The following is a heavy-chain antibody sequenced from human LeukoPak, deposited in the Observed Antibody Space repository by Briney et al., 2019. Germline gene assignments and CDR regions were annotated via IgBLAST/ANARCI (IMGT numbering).Heavy chain of an antibody. Sequence: SGPTLVNPTQTLTLTCTFSGFSLSTSGVGVGWMRQTPGKALEWLALIYWDDDKRYSPSLKSRLTITKDTSKNQVVLTMTNMDPVDTATYYCAHVPDGYSSGWYVRYWGQGTLVTVSS. CDR2: IYWDDDK. CDR1: GFSLSTSGVG. CDR3: AHVPDGYSSGWYVRY. J-gene: IGHJ4*02. V-gene: IGHV2-5*02. D-gene: IGHD6-19*01.